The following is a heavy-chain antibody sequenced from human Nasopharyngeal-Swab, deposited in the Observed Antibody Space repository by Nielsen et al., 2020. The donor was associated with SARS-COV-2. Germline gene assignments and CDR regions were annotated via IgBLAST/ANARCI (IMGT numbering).Heavy chain of an antibody. CDR1: RYTFTSYG. CDR2: ISAYNGNT. CDR3: ARSTIAVAGRGISDY. Sequence: SVHVSCKASRYTFTSYGISWVRQATGQGLEWMGWISAYNGNTNYAQKLQGRVTMTTDTSTSTAYMELRSLRSDDTAVYYCARSTIAVAGRGISDYWGQGTLVTVSS. V-gene: IGHV1-18*01. D-gene: IGHD6-19*01. J-gene: IGHJ4*02.